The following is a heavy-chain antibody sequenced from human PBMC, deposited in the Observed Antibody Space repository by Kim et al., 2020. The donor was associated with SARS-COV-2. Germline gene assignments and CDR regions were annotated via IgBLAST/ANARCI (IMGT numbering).Heavy chain of an antibody. D-gene: IGHD3-9*01. Sequence: YVANSVKGRFTISRDNSKNTLYLKMNSLRAEDTAVYYCARELLRYNFDYWGQGTLVTVSS. J-gene: IGHJ4*02. V-gene: IGHV3-30*01. CDR3: ARELLRYNFDY.